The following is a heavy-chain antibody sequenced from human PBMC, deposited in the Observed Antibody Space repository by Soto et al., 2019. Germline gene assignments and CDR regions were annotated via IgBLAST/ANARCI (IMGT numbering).Heavy chain of an antibody. CDR3: ARATEMTTVTTFDY. Sequence: SETLSLTCAVSGGSISSSNWWSWVRQPPGKGLEWIGEIYHSGSTNYNPSLKSRVSISVDTSKNQFSLKLSSVTAADTAVYYCARATEMTTVTTFDYWGQGTLVTVSS. CDR2: IYHSGST. D-gene: IGHD4-4*01. J-gene: IGHJ4*02. V-gene: IGHV4-4*02. CDR1: GGSISSSNW.